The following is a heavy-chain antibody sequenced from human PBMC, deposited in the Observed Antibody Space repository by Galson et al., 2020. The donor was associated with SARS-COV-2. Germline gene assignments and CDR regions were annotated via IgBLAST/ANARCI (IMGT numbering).Heavy chain of an antibody. CDR2: ISSDGSNS. J-gene: IGHJ4*02. CDR1: GFTFSNYV. CDR3: ARGGEWELPYYFDY. D-gene: IGHD1-26*01. V-gene: IGHV3-30*04. Sequence: GGSLRLSCAASGFTFSNYVMHWVRQAPGKGPEWVAVISSDGSNSFYADSLKGRFTISRNNSKSTLYLQMNSLRAEDTAVYYCARGGEWELPYYFDYWGQGTLVTVSS.